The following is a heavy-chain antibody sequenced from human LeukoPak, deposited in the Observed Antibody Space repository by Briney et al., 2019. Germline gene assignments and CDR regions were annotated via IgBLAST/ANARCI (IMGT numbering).Heavy chain of an antibody. CDR1: GVTVSSNH. V-gene: IGHV3-66*01. CDR3: VRDAS. J-gene: IGHJ4*02. Sequence: GGSLRLSCAVSGVTVSSNHMSWVRQAPGKGLEWVSAIYSGGGTYYADSVKGRFTLSRDISKNTLYLQMSSLRAGDTAVYYCVRDASWGQGTLVTVSS. CDR2: IYSGGGT.